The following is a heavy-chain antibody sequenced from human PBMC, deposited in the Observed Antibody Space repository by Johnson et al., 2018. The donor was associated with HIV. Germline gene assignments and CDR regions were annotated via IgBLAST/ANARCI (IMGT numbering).Heavy chain of an antibody. CDR1: GFIFDDYG. D-gene: IGHD3-22*01. CDR2: ISWNGGDT. CDR3: ARCYDSSAYYYVGAFDI. V-gene: IGHV3-20*04. Sequence: VQLVESGGGEVRPGGSLRLACVASGFIFDDYGLTWVRQAPGKGLEWVSGISWNGGDTGYADSVKGRFTISRDNAKNSLFLQMNSLRAEDTAVYYCARCYDSSAYYYVGAFDIWGQGTMVTVSS. J-gene: IGHJ3*02.